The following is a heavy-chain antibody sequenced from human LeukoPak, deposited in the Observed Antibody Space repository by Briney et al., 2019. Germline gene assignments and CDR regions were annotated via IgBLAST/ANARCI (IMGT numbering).Heavy chain of an antibody. Sequence: GGSLRLSCAASGFTFSNYWMSWVRQAPGKGLEWVANIRQDGSEKYYVDSVKGRFTISRDNAKNSLYLQMNSLRAEDTAVYYCAGVLQFFDYWGQGTLVTVSS. CDR3: AGVLQFFDY. D-gene: IGHD3-3*01. V-gene: IGHV3-7*01. J-gene: IGHJ4*02. CDR1: GFTFSNYW. CDR2: IRQDGSEK.